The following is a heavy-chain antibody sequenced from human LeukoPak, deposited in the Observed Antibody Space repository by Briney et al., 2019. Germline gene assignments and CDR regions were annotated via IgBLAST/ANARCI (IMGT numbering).Heavy chain of an antibody. CDR3: ARDRGFRYCSSTSCYQELGFDY. Sequence: ASVKVSCKASGYTFTSYYMHWVRQAPGQGLEWMGIINPSGGSTSYAQKFQGRVTMTRDMSTSTVYMELSSLRSEDTAVYYCARDRGFRYCSSTSCYQELGFDYWGQGTPVTVSS. CDR2: INPSGGST. V-gene: IGHV1-46*01. CDR1: GYTFTSYY. J-gene: IGHJ4*02. D-gene: IGHD2-2*01.